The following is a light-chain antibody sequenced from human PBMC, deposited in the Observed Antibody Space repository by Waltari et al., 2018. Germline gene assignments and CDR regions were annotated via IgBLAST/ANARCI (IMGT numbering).Light chain of an antibody. Sequence: QSVLTQPPSVSGAPGQRVTISCTGTRSNIGAGYEIHWYHQFPGTAPKLLIYGNNYRPSGVSDRLPGSKSGTSGSLAITGIQAEDEADYYCQCYDTTLDGWVFGGGTRLTVL. CDR2: GNN. CDR1: RSNIGAGYE. J-gene: IGLJ3*02. V-gene: IGLV1-40*01. CDR3: QCYDTTLDGWV.